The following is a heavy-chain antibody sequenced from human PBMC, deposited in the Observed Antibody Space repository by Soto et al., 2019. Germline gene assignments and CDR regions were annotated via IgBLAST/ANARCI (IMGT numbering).Heavy chain of an antibody. CDR2: ISSSSSTI. CDR3: ARPARAPQ. V-gene: IGHV3-48*01. CDR1: GFTFSSYS. J-gene: IGHJ4*02. Sequence: GESLKISCAASGFTFSSYSMNWVRQAPGKGLEWVSYISSSSSTIYYADSVKGRFTISRDNAKNSLYLQMNSLRAEDTAVYYCARPARAPQWGQGTLVTVSS.